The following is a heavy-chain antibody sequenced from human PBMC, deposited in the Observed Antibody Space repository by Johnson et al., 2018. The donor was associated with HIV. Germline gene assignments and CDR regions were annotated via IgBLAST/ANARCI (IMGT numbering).Heavy chain of an antibody. CDR2: ISWNSGSI. CDR3: ARAFTYCGGDCYSGAFDI. V-gene: IGHV3-23*04. CDR1: GFTFSSYW. Sequence: VQVVESGGGLVQPGGSLRLSCAASGFTFSSYWMSWVRQAPGKGLEWVSGISWNSGSIGYADSVKGRFTISRDNSKNTLYLQMNSLRAEDTAVYYCARAFTYCGGDCYSGAFDIWGQETMVPVSS. D-gene: IGHD2-21*02. J-gene: IGHJ3*02.